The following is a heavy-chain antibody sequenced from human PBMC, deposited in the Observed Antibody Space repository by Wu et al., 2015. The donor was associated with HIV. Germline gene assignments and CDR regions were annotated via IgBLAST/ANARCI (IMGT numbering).Heavy chain of an antibody. D-gene: IGHD2-15*01. V-gene: IGHV1-69*05. J-gene: IGHJ3*02. Sequence: QVQLVQSGAEVKKPGSSVKVSCKASGGTFSSYAISWVRQAPGQGLEWMGGIIPIFGTANYAQKFQGRVTITTDESTSTAYMELSSLRSEDTAVYYCASSGYCSGGSCLRDAFDIWGQGTMVTVSS. CDR2: IIPIFGTA. CDR1: GGTFSSYA. CDR3: ASSGYCSGGSCLRDAFDI.